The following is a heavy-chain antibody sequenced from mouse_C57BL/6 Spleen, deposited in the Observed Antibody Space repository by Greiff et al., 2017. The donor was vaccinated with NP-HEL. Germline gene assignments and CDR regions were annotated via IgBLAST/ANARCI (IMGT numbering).Heavy chain of an antibody. J-gene: IGHJ4*01. CDR1: GFSLTSYG. CDR3: AKNVITTVVVDYYAMDY. Sequence: QVQLQQSGPGLVQPSQSLSITCTVSGFSLTSYGVHWVRQSPGKGLEWLGVIWRGGSTDYNAAFMSRLSITKDNSKSQVFFKMNSLQADDTAIYYCAKNVITTVVVDYYAMDYWGQGTSVTVSS. V-gene: IGHV2-5*01. D-gene: IGHD1-1*01. CDR2: IWRGGST.